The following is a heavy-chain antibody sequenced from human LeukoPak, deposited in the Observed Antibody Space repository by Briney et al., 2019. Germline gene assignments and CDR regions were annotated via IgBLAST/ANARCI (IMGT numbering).Heavy chain of an antibody. Sequence: SETLTLTCTVSGGSISSGGYYWSWIRQHPGKGLEWIGYIYYSGSTYYNPSLKSQVTISVDTSKNQFSLKLSSVTAADTAVYYCARSYDYVWGSYRPPFDYWGQGTLVTVSS. V-gene: IGHV4-31*01. CDR3: ARSYDYVWGSYRPPFDY. D-gene: IGHD3-16*02. CDR2: IYYSGST. J-gene: IGHJ4*02. CDR1: GGSISSGGYY.